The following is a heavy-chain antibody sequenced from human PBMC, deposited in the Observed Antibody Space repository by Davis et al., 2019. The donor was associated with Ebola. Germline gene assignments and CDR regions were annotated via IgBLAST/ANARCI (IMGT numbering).Heavy chain of an antibody. V-gene: IGHV3-23*01. CDR1: GFTVSSNY. D-gene: IGHD4-11*01. CDR3: AKLNTVTTWPVVGY. CDR2: ISGSGGST. J-gene: IGHJ4*02. Sequence: GESLKISCAASGFTVSSNYMSWVRQAPGKGLEWVSAISGSGGSTYYADSVKGRFTISRDNSKNTLYLQMNSLRAEDTAVYYCAKLNTVTTWPVVGYWGQGTLVTVSS.